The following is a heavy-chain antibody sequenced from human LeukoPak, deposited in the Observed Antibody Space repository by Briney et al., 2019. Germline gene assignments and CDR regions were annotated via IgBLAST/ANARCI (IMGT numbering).Heavy chain of an antibody. J-gene: IGHJ5*02. D-gene: IGHD3-16*01. CDR1: GFTFSNYA. CDR3: AKELFGRSWFEH. CDR2: ISFDGNYK. Sequence: GGSLRLSCAASGFTFSNYAMHWVRQAPGKGLEWVAVISFDGNYKNYGDSVKGRFTISRDNSKNTVYLQMDSLRAEDTAVYYCAKELFGRSWFEHWGQGLLVTVSS. V-gene: IGHV3-30*18.